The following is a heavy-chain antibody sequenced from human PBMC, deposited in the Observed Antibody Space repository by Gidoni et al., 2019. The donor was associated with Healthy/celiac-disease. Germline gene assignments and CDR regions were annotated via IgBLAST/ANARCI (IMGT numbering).Heavy chain of an antibody. V-gene: IGHV4-61*02. CDR3: ARGPYCSSTSCYTDYYYGMDV. CDR2: IYTSGST. CDR1: GGSISSGSYY. Sequence: QVQLQESGPALVKPSQTLSLTCPASGGSISSGSYYWSWIRQPAGKGLEWIGRIYTSGSTNYNPSLKSRVTISVDTSKNQFSLKLSSVTAADTAVYYCARGPYCSSTSCYTDYYYGMDVWGQGTTVTVSS. D-gene: IGHD2-2*02. J-gene: IGHJ6*02.